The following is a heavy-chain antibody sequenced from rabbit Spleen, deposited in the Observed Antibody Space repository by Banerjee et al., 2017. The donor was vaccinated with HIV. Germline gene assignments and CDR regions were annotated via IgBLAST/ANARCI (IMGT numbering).Heavy chain of an antibody. Sequence: QLEESGGDLVKPGGSLKLSCKASGFDFSSYGVSWVRQVPGKGLEWIGAIYTGSGITDYAKWVNGRFTISSDNAQYTVDLQMNSLTAADTATYFCARDTGSSFSSYGMDLWGPGTLVTVS. D-gene: IGHD8-1*01. CDR1: GFDFSSYG. CDR3: ARDTGSSFSSYGMDL. CDR2: IYTGSGIT. J-gene: IGHJ6*01. V-gene: IGHV1S7*01.